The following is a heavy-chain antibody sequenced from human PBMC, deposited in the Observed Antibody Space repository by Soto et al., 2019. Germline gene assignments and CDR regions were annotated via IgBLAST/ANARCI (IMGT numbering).Heavy chain of an antibody. CDR3: ARRGTTGYCSGDTCYSGALDI. D-gene: IGHD2-15*01. CDR2: VYYSGST. J-gene: IGHJ3*02. CDR1: GGSINVNTYY. Sequence: QLQLQESGPGLVKPSETLSLTCFVSGGSINVNTYYCGWIRQAPGKGLEWIGNVYYSGSTNYNPSLKSRVTISIDTSKNQFSLKLSSVTAADTAVYYCARRGTTGYCSGDTCYSGALDIWGQGTMVTVSS. V-gene: IGHV4-39*01.